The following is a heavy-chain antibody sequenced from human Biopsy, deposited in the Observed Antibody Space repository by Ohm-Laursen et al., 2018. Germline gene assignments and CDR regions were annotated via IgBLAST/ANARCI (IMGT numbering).Heavy chain of an antibody. D-gene: IGHD3-22*01. V-gene: IGHV1-24*01. Sequence: SSVKVSRKVSGSTLVELSMHWVRQAPGKGLEWMGLSDPEDGQTIYAQNFQGRLTMTDDTSTDTAYMELSSLRSDDTAVYFCATDMGGREIPNYYAFDLWGQGTKVTVSS. CDR2: SDPEDGQT. J-gene: IGHJ3*01. CDR3: ATDMGGREIPNYYAFDL. CDR1: GSTLVELS.